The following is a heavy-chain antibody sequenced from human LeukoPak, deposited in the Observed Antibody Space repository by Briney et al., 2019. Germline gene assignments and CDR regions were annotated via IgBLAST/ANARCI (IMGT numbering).Heavy chain of an antibody. D-gene: IGHD7-27*01. J-gene: IGHJ4*02. V-gene: IGHV3-33*01. CDR3: ARGPGAPDY. CDR2: IWYDGSNK. Sequence: GGSLKLSCAASGFTFSSYGMHWVRQAPGKGLEWVAVIWYDGSNKYYADSVKGRFTISRDNSKNTLYLQMNSMRAEDTAVYYCARGPGAPDYWGQGTLVTVSS. CDR1: GFTFSSYG.